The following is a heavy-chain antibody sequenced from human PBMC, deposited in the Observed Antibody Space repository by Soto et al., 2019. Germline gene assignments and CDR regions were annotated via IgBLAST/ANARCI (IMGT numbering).Heavy chain of an antibody. CDR2: IIPIFGTT. Sequence: AASVKVSCKASGGIFSSYAITWVRQAPGQGLEWMGGIIPIFGTTNYAQKFQGRVTITADESTSTAYMELSSLIFEDTAVYYCARIQSPGVLRGTFDYWGQGTLVTVSS. CDR3: ARIQSPGVLRGTFDY. D-gene: IGHD2-8*01. J-gene: IGHJ4*02. CDR1: GGIFSSYA. V-gene: IGHV1-69*13.